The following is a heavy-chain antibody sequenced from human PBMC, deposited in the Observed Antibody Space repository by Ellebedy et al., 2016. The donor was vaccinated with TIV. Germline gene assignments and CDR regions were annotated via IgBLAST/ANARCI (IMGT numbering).Heavy chain of an antibody. D-gene: IGHD2-8*01. CDR3: AKDWRVHCSNGVCYHLDV. V-gene: IGHV3-30*18. CDR1: GLSFSDYG. CDR2: ILYDGSSR. J-gene: IGHJ4*02. Sequence: PGGSLRLSCAASGLSFSDYGMHWVRQAPGKGLEWVAVILYDGSSRYYADSVKGRFTISRDNSKNTLYLQMNSLRAEDTAVYYCAKDWRVHCSNGVCYHLDVWGQGTLVTVSS.